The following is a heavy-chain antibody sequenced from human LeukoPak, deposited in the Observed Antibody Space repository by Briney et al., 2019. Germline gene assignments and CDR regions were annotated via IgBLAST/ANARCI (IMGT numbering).Heavy chain of an antibody. CDR1: GGSISSSTHY. CDR2: IYYSGST. Sequence: SETLSLTCTVSGGSISSSTHYWGWIRQPPGRGLEWIGSIYYSGSTYYNPSLKSRVTISIDTSKNQFSLKLNSVTAADTAVYYCAKSGGVRGHYFDYWGQGTLVTVSS. D-gene: IGHD3-10*01. V-gene: IGHV4-39*07. J-gene: IGHJ4*02. CDR3: AKSGGVRGHYFDY.